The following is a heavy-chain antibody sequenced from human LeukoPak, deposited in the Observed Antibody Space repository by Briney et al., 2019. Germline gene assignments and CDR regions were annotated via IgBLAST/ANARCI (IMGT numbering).Heavy chain of an antibody. CDR2: ISDDGYGT. CDR1: GFTFSAYA. V-gene: IGHV3-23*01. D-gene: IGHD3-3*01. CDR3: AKPQLKSNYEFDS. J-gene: IGHJ4*02. Sequence: PGGSLRLSCAASGFTFSAYAMSWVRQAPGKGLEWVSLISDDGYGTYYADSVKGRFTISRDNSKNTLDLQMNSLRVEDSALYYCAKPQLKSNYEFDSWGQGTLVTVSS.